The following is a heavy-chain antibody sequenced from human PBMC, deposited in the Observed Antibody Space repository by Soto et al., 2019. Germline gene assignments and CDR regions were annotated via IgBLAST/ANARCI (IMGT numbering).Heavy chain of an antibody. Sequence: SVKVSCKXSGGTFSSYAISWVRQAPGQGLEWMGGIIPIFGTAKYAQKFQGRVTITADKSTSTAYMGLSSLRSEDTAVYYCARVGAAAGNYYYYGMDAGGQGTKVTVSS. D-gene: IGHD6-13*01. CDR2: IIPIFGTA. J-gene: IGHJ6*02. CDR1: GGTFSSYA. CDR3: ARVGAAAGNYYYYGMDA. V-gene: IGHV1-69*06.